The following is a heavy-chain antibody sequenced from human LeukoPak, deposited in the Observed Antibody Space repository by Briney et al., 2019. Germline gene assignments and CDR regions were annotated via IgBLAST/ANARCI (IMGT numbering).Heavy chain of an antibody. CDR2: IKQDGRDT. Sequence: GGSLRLSCAASGFTFSSYWMSWGRQAPGEGREWVANIKQDGRDTYYVASVKSRFTISRDNAKNALYLQMTSLRAEDRAVYYCARDFEWLLDWGQGALVTVSS. CDR1: GFTFSSYW. J-gene: IGHJ4*02. D-gene: IGHD3-3*01. CDR3: ARDFEWLLD. V-gene: IGHV3-7*01.